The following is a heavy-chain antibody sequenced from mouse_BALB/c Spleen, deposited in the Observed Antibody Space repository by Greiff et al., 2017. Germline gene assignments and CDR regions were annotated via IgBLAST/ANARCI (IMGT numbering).Heavy chain of an antibody. V-gene: IGHV5-4*02. J-gene: IGHJ3*01. CDR1: GFTFSDYY. Sequence: EVKLVESGGGLVRPGGSLKLSCAASGFTFSDYYMYWVRQTPEKRLEWVATISDGGSYTYYPDSVKGRFTISRDNAKNNLYLQMSSLKSEDTAMYYCARPTYYGNYPWFAYWGQGTLVTVSA. D-gene: IGHD2-10*01. CDR2: ISDGGSYT. CDR3: ARPTYYGNYPWFAY.